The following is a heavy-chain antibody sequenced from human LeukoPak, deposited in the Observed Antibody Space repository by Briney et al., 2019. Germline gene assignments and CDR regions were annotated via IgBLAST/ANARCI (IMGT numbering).Heavy chain of an antibody. Sequence: ASVKVSCKASEGTFSSYAISRVRQAPGQGLEWMGGIIPIFGTANYAQKFQGRVTITADESTSTAYMELRSLRSEDTAVYYCAREPITMVRGVPLDYYYMDVWGKGTTVTISS. V-gene: IGHV1-69*13. CDR3: AREPITMVRGVPLDYYYMDV. D-gene: IGHD3-10*01. CDR1: EGTFSSYA. J-gene: IGHJ6*03. CDR2: IIPIFGTA.